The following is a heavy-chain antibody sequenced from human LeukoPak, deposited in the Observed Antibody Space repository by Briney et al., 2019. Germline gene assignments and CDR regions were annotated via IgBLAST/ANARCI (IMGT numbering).Heavy chain of an antibody. CDR1: RGSISSGDYY. CDR3: ARGADYGDYLGLFFDY. CDR2: IYYSGST. Sequence: SQTLSLTCTVSRGSISSGDYYWSWIRQPPGKGLEWIGYIYYSGSTYYNPSLKSRVTISVDTSKNQFSLKLSSVTAADTAVYYCARGADYGDYLGLFFDYWGQGTLVTVSS. J-gene: IGHJ4*02. D-gene: IGHD4-17*01. V-gene: IGHV4-30-4*01.